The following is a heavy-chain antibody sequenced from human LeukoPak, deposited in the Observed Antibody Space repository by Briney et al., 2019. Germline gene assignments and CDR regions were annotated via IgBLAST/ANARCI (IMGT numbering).Heavy chain of an antibody. CDR1: GCTFSSYA. J-gene: IGHJ5*02. V-gene: IGHV1-69*05. CDR2: IIPIFGTA. Sequence: SVKVSCKASGCTFSSYAISWVRQAPGQGLEWMGGIIPIFGTANYAQKFQGRVTITTDESTSTAYMELSSLRSEDTAVYYCARVPLGPPTANWFDPWGQGTLVTVSS. CDR3: ARVPLGPPTANWFDP. D-gene: IGHD3-16*02.